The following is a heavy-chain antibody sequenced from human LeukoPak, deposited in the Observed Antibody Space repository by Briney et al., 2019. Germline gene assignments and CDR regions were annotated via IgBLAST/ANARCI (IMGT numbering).Heavy chain of an antibody. CDR3: ARQGIAAAGLDY. CDR1: GYCFTSYW. Sequence: GAFLKICCKGSGYCFTSYWICWVRQTGGKGVGWMGIIYPGDSDTRYSPSFQGQVTISADKSISTAYLQWSSLKDSDTAMYYCARQGIAAAGLDYWGQGTLVTVSS. CDR2: IYPGDSDT. V-gene: IGHV5-51*01. D-gene: IGHD6-13*01. J-gene: IGHJ4*02.